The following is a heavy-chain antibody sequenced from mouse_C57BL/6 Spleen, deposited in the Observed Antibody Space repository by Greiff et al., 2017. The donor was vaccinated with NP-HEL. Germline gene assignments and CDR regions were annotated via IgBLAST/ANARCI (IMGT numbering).Heavy chain of an antibody. V-gene: IGHV1-39*01. CDR3: ARLWEGGYAMDY. CDR2: INPNYGTT. D-gene: IGHD4-1*01. Sequence: VQPGASVKISCKASGYSFTDYNMNWVKQSNGKSLEWIGVINPNYGTTSYNQKFKGKATLTVDQSSSTAYMQLNSLTSEDSAVYYCARLWEGGYAMDYWGQGTSVTVSS. CDR1: GYSFTDYN. J-gene: IGHJ4*01.